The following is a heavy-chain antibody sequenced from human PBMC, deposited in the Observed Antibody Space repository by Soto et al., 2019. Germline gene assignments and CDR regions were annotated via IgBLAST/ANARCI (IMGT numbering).Heavy chain of an antibody. D-gene: IGHD5-18*01. CDR3: AREVVQLWPRGSNWFDP. J-gene: IGHJ5*02. CDR2: IYSGGST. CDR1: GFTVSSNY. V-gene: IGHV3-53*01. Sequence: AGGSLILSCAASGFTVSSNYMSWVRQAPGKGLEWVSVIYSGGSTYYADSVKGRFTISRDNSKNTLYLQMNSLRAEDTAVYYCAREVVQLWPRGSNWFDPWGQGTLVTVSS.